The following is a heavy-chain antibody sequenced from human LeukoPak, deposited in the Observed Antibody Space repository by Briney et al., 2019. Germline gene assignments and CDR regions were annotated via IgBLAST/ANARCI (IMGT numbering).Heavy chain of an antibody. D-gene: IGHD5-12*01. V-gene: IGHV4-59*01. J-gene: IGHJ3*02. Sequence: SETLSLTCSVSGGSISSDYWTWVRQPPGKGLEWTGYIYYSGSTNYNPSLKSRVTTSLDTSKNQFSLKLSSVTAADTAVYYCARESPYDGAFDIWGQGTVVTVSS. CDR3: ARESPYDGAFDI. CDR1: GGSISSDY. CDR2: IYYSGST.